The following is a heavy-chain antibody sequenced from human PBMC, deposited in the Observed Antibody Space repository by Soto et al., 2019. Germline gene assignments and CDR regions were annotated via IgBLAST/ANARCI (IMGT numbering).Heavy chain of an antibody. CDR1: GFTVSSNY. V-gene: IGHV3-66*01. J-gene: IGHJ4*02. CDR2: IYSGGST. Sequence: GGSLRLSCAASGFTVSSNYMSWVRQAPGKGLEWVSVIYSGGSTYYADSVKGRFTISRDNSKNTLYLQMNSLRAEDTAVYYCARPCMGSDPFDYWGQGTLVTVSS. CDR3: ARPCMGSDPFDY. D-gene: IGHD2-8*01.